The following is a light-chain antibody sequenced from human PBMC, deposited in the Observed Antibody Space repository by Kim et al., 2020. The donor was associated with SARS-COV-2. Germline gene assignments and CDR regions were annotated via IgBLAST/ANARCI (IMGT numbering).Light chain of an antibody. V-gene: IGLV2-14*03. CDR3: SSYTSSSTLVV. J-gene: IGLJ2*01. CDR1: SSDVGGYNY. CDR2: DVS. Sequence: QSITTSCSGSSSDVGGYNYVAWYQQHPGKAPKHMIYDVSNRPSGVSNRFSGSKSGNTASLTISGVQAEDEADYYCSSYTSSSTLVVFGGGTQLTVL.